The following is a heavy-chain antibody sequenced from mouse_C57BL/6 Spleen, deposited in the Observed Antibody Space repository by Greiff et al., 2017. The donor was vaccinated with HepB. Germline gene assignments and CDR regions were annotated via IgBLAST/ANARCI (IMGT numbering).Heavy chain of an antibody. D-gene: IGHD1-1*01. Sequence: EVKLVESGGGLVKPGGSLKLSCAASGFTFSDYGMHWVRQAPEKGLEWVAYISSGSSTIYYADTVKGRFTISRDNAKNTLFLQMTSLRSEDTAMYYCARITTVVSMDYWGQGTSVTVSS. CDR1: GFTFSDYG. CDR3: ARITTVVSMDY. J-gene: IGHJ4*01. V-gene: IGHV5-17*01. CDR2: ISSGSSTI.